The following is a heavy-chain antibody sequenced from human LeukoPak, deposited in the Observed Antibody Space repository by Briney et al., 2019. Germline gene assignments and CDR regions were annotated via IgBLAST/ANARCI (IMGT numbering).Heavy chain of an antibody. Sequence: SVKVSCEASGGTFSTYVITWVRQAPGQGLEWMGGIIPIFGTANYAQKFQGRVTITADESTSTAYMELSSLRSEDTAVYYCARDIPTVASQAAFDIWGQGTMVTVSS. CDR2: IIPIFGTA. D-gene: IGHD2-21*01. V-gene: IGHV1-69*13. CDR3: ARDIPTVASQAAFDI. CDR1: GGTFSTYV. J-gene: IGHJ3*02.